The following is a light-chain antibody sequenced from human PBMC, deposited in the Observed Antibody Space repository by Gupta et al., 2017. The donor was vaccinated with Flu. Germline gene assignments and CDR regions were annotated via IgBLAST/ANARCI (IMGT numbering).Light chain of an antibody. V-gene: IGKV3-15*01. Sequence: PPTMSVSPGERVTLSCRGSQSVSSELAWYQQKPGQAPRLLIYGASTRATGIPGRISGSGYRTEFTLTISSRQSEDFAVYYCQQKDNWPETFGQGTKVEIK. CDR2: GAS. J-gene: IGKJ2*01. CDR1: QSVSSE. CDR3: QQKDNWPET.